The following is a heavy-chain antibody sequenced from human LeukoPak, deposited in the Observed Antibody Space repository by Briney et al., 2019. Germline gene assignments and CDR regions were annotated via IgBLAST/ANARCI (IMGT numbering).Heavy chain of an antibody. V-gene: IGHV3-48*04. CDR1: GFTFSSYW. D-gene: IGHD6-13*01. J-gene: IGHJ4*02. CDR2: ISSSSSTI. CDR3: ARGYSSSWYYFDY. Sequence: GGSLRLSCAASGFTFSSYWMNWVRQAPGKGLEWVSYISSSSSTIYYADSVKGRFTISRDNAKNSLYLQMNSLRAEDTAVYYCARGYSSSWYYFDYWGQGTLVTVSS.